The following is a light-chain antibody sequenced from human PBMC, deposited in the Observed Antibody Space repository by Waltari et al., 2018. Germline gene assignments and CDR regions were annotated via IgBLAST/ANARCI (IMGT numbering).Light chain of an antibody. V-gene: IGLV3-21*03. J-gene: IGLJ3*02. CDR3: QVLDVINNHVV. CDR1: YLGSKS. Sequence: SYVLTQPPSVSVAPGKTATFSCEGNYLGSKSVQWYQQKPGQAPVLVLYDDSVRPSVIPGRFAGANSDNTATLTGSRVEVGDEADYYCQVLDVINNHVVFGGGTKLTV. CDR2: DDS.